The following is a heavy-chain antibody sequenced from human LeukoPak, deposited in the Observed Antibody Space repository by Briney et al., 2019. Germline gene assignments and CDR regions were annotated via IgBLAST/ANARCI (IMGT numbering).Heavy chain of an antibody. CDR1: GGSISSSSYY. D-gene: IGHD5-18*01. V-gene: IGHV4-39*07. Sequence: SETLSLTCTVSGGSISSSSYYWGWIRQPPGKGLEWIGSIYYSGSTYYNPSLKSRVTISVDTSKNQFSLKLSSVTAADTAVYYCARNLRTRGYSYGLGAFDIWGQGTMVTVSS. CDR3: ARNLRTRGYSYGLGAFDI. J-gene: IGHJ3*02. CDR2: IYYSGST.